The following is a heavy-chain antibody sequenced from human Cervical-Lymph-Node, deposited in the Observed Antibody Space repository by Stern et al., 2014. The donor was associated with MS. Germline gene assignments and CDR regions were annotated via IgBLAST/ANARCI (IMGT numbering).Heavy chain of an antibody. Sequence: VQLVESGAGVKKPGSSVKVSCKASGGTFSTQAINWVRQAPGQGLEWVGGIIPIFGTPNYAQKVQDRVTITADDSTSTAYMDLSSLRSEDTAVYYCATPSTVTVGGMDVWGQGTTVTVSS. J-gene: IGHJ6*02. CDR1: GGTFSTQA. CDR2: IIPIFGTP. D-gene: IGHD4-17*01. V-gene: IGHV1-69*01. CDR3: ATPSTVTVGGMDV.